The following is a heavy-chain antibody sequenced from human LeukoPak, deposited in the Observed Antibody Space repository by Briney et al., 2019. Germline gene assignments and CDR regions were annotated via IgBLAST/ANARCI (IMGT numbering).Heavy chain of an antibody. CDR3: VRGPGRGYDLEP. CDR1: AGSICDSY. V-gene: IGHV4-4*08. Sequence: SETLSLTCAVSAGSICDSYCSWARQPPGKGLEFIGYISTGGDINYSPSLRSRATMSINPSNNQLSLTLTSVTTADTAVYFCVRGPGRGYDLEPWGQGSLVTVSS. J-gene: IGHJ5*02. D-gene: IGHD3-22*01. CDR2: ISTGGDI.